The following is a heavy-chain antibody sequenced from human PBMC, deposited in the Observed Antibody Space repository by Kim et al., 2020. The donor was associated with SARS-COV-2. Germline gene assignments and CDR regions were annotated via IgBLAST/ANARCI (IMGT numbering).Heavy chain of an antibody. CDR2: ISYDGSNK. D-gene: IGHD1-26*01. CDR3: AKDSKEWELTGGLFDY. CDR1: GFTFSSYG. J-gene: IGHJ4*01. V-gene: IGHV3-30*18. Sequence: GGSLRLSCAASGFTFSSYGMHWVRQAPGKGLEWVAVISYDGSNKYYADSVKGRFTISRDNSKNTLYPQMNSLRAEDTAMYYCAKDSKEWELTGGLFDYWG.